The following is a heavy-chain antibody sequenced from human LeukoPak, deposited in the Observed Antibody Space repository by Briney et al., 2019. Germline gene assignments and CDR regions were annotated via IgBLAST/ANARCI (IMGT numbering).Heavy chain of an antibody. D-gene: IGHD2-21*02. CDR2: INSDGSST. V-gene: IGHV3-74*01. CDR3: ARDGLVVVTAKTTNYYYYYMDV. Sequence: PGGSLRLSCAASGFTFSSYSMNWVRQAPGKGLEWVSRINSDGSSTSYADSVKGRFTISRDNAKNTLYLQMNSLRAEDTAVYYCARDGLVVVTAKTTNYYYYYMDVWGKGTTVTISS. J-gene: IGHJ6*03. CDR1: GFTFSSYS.